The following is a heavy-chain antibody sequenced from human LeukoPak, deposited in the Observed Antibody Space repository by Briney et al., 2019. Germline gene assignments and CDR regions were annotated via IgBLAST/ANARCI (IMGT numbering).Heavy chain of an antibody. Sequence: PGGSLRLSCAASGFTFSGYAMSGVRQAPGEGLEWVSGITGTDGSTYYADSVKGRFTISRDNSKSALYLQMNSLRAEDTALYYCAKAFNYGSGYNYKTFDSWGQGTLVTVSS. CDR3: AKAFNYGSGYNYKTFDS. J-gene: IGHJ4*02. CDR1: GFTFSGYA. CDR2: ITGTDGST. D-gene: IGHD3-10*01. V-gene: IGHV3-23*01.